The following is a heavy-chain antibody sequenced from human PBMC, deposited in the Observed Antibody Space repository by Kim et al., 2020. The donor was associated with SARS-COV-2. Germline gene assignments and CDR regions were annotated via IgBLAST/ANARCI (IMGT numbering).Heavy chain of an antibody. D-gene: IGHD6-19*01. J-gene: IGHJ4*01. Sequence: GGSLRLSCAASGITFSYYYLRWIRQAPGKGLEWVSDISSSGTYTKYADSLKGRFTISRDNAENSLYLEMNSLRAEDTAVYYCVRVAVVAGTWYYFDSWG. V-gene: IGHV3-11*05. CDR2: ISSSGTYT. CDR1: GITFSYYY. CDR3: VRVAVVAGTWYYFDS.